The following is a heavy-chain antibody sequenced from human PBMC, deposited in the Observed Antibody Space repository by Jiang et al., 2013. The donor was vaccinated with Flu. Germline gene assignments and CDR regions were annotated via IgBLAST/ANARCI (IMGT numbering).Heavy chain of an antibody. J-gene: IGHJ4*02. CDR1: GFSLSTSGVG. V-gene: IGHV2-5*02. D-gene: IGHD2-15*01. CDR3: AHSGGGVIAATGNAFDY. CDR2: IYWDDDK. Sequence: KPTQTLTLTCTFSGFSLSTSGVGVGWIRQPPGKALEWLALIYWDDDKRYSPSLKSRLTITKDTSKNQVVLTMTNMDPVDTATYYCAHSGGGVIAATGNAFDYWGQGTLVTVSS.